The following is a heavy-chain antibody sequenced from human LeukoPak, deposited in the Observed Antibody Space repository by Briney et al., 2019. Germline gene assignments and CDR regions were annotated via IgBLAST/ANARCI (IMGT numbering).Heavy chain of an antibody. J-gene: IGHJ6*02. CDR3: ARVRYGGESLVYYGMDV. Sequence: SQTLSLTCAISGDSVSSNSAAWNWIRQSPSGSLEWLGRTYYRSKWYNDYAVSVKSRITINPDTSKNQFSLQLNSVTPEDTAVYYCARVRYGGESLVYYGMDVWGQGTTVSVSS. D-gene: IGHD4-23*01. V-gene: IGHV6-1*01. CDR2: TYYRSKWYN. CDR1: GDSVSSNSAA.